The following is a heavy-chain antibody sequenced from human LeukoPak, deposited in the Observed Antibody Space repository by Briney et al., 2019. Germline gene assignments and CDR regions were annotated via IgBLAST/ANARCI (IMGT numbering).Heavy chain of an antibody. D-gene: IGHD3-10*01. CDR3: ARDRYDGSGFDY. Sequence: GGSLRLSCAASGFTFSSYWMHWVRQVPGKGLVWVARINPGGSSITYADSVKGRFTVSRDNAKNSLYLQMNSLRAEDTAVYYCARDRYDGSGFDYWGQGTLVTVSS. CDR2: INPGGSSI. CDR1: GFTFSSYW. J-gene: IGHJ4*02. V-gene: IGHV3-74*01.